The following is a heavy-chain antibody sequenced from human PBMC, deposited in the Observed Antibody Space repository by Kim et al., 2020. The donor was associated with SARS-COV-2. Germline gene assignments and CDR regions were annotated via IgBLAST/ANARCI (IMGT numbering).Heavy chain of an antibody. CDR2: INGDGAET. CDR1: GFADSGLTFSDYA. D-gene: IGHD3-16*01. Sequence: GGSLRLSCAASGFADSGLTFSDYAMSWFRQAPGKGLEWVLGINGDGAETFYADSVKGRFTISRDNSKNTVYLHMNSLRAEDTAMYYCGGGRWLQPHYWGQGTLVTVST. V-gene: IGHV3-23*01. CDR3: GGGRWLQPHY. J-gene: IGHJ4*02.